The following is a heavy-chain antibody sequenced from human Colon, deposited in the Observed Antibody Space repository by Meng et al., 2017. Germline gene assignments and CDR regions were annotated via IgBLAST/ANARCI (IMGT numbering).Heavy chain of an antibody. CDR2: IYTSGST. CDR3: ASGPVGYDILTGYYGPDY. V-gene: IGHV4-61*02. D-gene: IGHD3-9*01. CDR1: GGSISSGSYY. Sequence: SETLSLTCTVSGGSISSGSYYWRWIRQPAGKGLEWIGRIYTSGSTNYNPSLKSRVTISVDTSKNQFSLKLSSVTAADTAVYYCASGPVGYDILTGYYGPDYWGQGTLVTVSS. J-gene: IGHJ4*02.